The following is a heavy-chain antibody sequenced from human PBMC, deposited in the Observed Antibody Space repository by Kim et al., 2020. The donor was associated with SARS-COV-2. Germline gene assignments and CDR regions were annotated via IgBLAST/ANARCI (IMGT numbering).Heavy chain of an antibody. Sequence: ASVKVSCKVSGYTLTELSMHWVRQAPGKGLEWMGGFDPEDGETIYAQKFQGRVTMTEDTSTDPAYMELSSLRSEDTAVYYCATLYNTIFGVVIYFDYWGQGTQVTVSS. J-gene: IGHJ4*02. CDR3: ATLYNTIFGVVIYFDY. CDR2: FDPEDGET. D-gene: IGHD3-3*01. V-gene: IGHV1-24*01. CDR1: GYTLTELS.